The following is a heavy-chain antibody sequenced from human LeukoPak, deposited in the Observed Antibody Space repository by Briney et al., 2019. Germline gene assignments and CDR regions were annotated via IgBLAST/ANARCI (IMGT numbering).Heavy chain of an antibody. CDR3: AGTASSGWYFDY. J-gene: IGHJ4*02. V-gene: IGHV4-59*01. D-gene: IGHD6-19*01. CDR2: IYYSGST. Sequence: PSETLSLTCTVSGGSISSYYRSWIRQPPGKGLEWIGYIYYSGSTNYNPSLKSRVTISVDTSKNQFSLKLSSVTAADTAVYYCAGTASSGWYFDYWGQGTLVTVSS. CDR1: GGSISSYY.